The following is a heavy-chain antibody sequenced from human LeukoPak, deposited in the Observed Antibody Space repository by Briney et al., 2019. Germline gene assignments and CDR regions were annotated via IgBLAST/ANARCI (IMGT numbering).Heavy chain of an antibody. Sequence: GGSLRLSCAASGFTFSFYWMGWVRKAPGKGLEWVANIKQDGSEKYYVDSARGRFTISRDNAKNSLYLQMNSLRAEDTAVYYCARDEHQYYSESSGRFDYWGQGTLVTVSS. CDR1: GFTFSFYW. D-gene: IGHD3-22*01. J-gene: IGHJ4*02. V-gene: IGHV3-7*04. CDR2: IKQDGSEK. CDR3: ARDEHQYYSESSGRFDY.